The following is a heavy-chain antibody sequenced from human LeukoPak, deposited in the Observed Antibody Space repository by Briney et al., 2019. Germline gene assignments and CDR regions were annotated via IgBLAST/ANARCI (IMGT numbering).Heavy chain of an antibody. CDR1: GVSFSGYY. D-gene: IGHD2-15*01. CDR3: ARVWLRYCSGGSCPLDY. CDR2: INHSGST. Sequence: PSETLSLTCAVYGVSFSGYYWSWIRQPPGKGLEWIGEINHSGSTNYNPSLKSRVTISVDTSKNQFSLKLSSVTAADTAVYYCARVWLRYCSGGSCPLDYWGQGTLVTVSS. V-gene: IGHV4-34*01. J-gene: IGHJ4*02.